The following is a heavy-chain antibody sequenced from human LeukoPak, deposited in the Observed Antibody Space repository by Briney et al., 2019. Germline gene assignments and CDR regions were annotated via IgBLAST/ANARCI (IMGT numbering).Heavy chain of an antibody. Sequence: SETLSLTCTVSGGSISSYYWSWIRQPAGKGLEWIGRIYTSGSTNYNPSLKSRVTMSVDTSKNQFSLKLSSVTAADTAVYYCARRRYFDWFDAFDIWGQGTMVTVSS. V-gene: IGHV4-4*07. CDR3: ARRRYFDWFDAFDI. D-gene: IGHD3-9*01. J-gene: IGHJ3*02. CDR1: GGSISSYY. CDR2: IYTSGST.